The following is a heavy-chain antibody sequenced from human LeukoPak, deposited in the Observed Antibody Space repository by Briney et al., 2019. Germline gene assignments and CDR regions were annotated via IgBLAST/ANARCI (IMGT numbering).Heavy chain of an antibody. CDR2: TARTGKTV. D-gene: IGHD4-23*01. V-gene: IGHV3-48*03. CDR3: ARIDIYYGVKWALAF. CDR1: GFIFSSYD. Sequence: PGGSLRLSCAASGFIFSSYDLTWVRQAPGKGLEWVSNTARTGKTVYYADSVKGRFTVSRDNAKNSLYLQMNSLRVEDTAVSFCARIDIYYGVKWALAFWGRGTLVTVSS. J-gene: IGHJ4*02.